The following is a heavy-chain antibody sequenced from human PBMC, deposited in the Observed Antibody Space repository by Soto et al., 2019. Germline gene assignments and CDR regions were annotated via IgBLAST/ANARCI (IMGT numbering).Heavy chain of an antibody. J-gene: IGHJ3*01. CDR1: GFTSSEYS. V-gene: IGHV3-7*01. D-gene: IGHD3-22*01. CDR2: IRQDGSEE. CDR3: ARVYYESRGPSKYLAFNL. Sequence: GGSLRLSCAACGFTSSEYSMSWVRQSPGKGVEGVANIRQDGSEEDYVCSVRGRRTISRDEASSSLYLQMNSLRAGDTAVYYSARVYYESRGPSKYLAFNLWGEGTMVNVS.